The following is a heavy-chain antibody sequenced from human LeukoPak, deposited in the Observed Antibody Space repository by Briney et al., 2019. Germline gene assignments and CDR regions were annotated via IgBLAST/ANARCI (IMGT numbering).Heavy chain of an antibody. D-gene: IGHD2-2*02. Sequence: GGSLRLSCAASGFTFSSYEMSWVRQAPGKGLEWVSYISSGDSTIHYADSVKGRFTISRDSAVDSLYLQMNSLRAEDTAVYYCARDPEGCTSTSCYTRPWWYFDLWGRGTLVTVSS. V-gene: IGHV3-48*03. CDR3: ARDPEGCTSTSCYTRPWWYFDL. J-gene: IGHJ2*01. CDR1: GFTFSSYE. CDR2: ISSGDSTI.